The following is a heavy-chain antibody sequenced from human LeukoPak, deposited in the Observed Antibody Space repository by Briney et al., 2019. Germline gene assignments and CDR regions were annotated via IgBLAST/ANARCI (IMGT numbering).Heavy chain of an antibody. Sequence: ASVKVSCKASGGTFSSYDITWVRQAPGQWLEWMGGIIPIFGTANYAQKFQGRVTITADESTSTAYMELSSLRSEDTAVYYCARGYCINGVCDRGDYWGQGTLVTVSS. J-gene: IGHJ4*02. CDR1: GGTFSSYD. V-gene: IGHV1-69*01. CDR2: IIPIFGTA. CDR3: ARGYCINGVCDRGDY. D-gene: IGHD2-8*01.